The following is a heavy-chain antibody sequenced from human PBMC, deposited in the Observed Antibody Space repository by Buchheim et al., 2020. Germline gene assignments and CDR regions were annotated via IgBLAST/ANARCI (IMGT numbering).Heavy chain of an antibody. CDR3: ARAGVKGSIVVVPAAISYGMDV. Sequence: EVQLVESGGGLVQPGGSLRLSCAASGFTFSSYWMSWVRQAPGKGLEWVANIKQDGSEKYYVDSVKGRFTISRDNAKKSLYLQMNSLRAEDTAVYYCARAGVKGSIVVVPAAISYGMDVWGQGTT. CDR1: GFTFSSYW. V-gene: IGHV3-7*01. D-gene: IGHD2-2*01. CDR2: IKQDGSEK. J-gene: IGHJ6*02.